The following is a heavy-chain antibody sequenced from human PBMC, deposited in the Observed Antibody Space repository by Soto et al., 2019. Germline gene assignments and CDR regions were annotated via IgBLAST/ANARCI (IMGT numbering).Heavy chain of an antibody. CDR2: ISSSSSYI. V-gene: IGHV3-21*01. Sequence: GGSLRLSCAASGFTFSSYSMNWVRQAPGKGLEWVSSISSSSSYIYYADSVMGRFTISRDNAKNSLYLQMNSLRAEDTAVYYCARDLEEYSSSLGLWDYWGQGTLVTVSS. J-gene: IGHJ4*02. CDR3: ARDLEEYSSSLGLWDY. D-gene: IGHD6-6*01. CDR1: GFTFSSYS.